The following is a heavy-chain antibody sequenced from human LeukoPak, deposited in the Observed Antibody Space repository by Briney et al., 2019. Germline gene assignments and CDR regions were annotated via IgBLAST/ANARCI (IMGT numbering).Heavy chain of an antibody. D-gene: IGHD6-13*01. CDR3: ARDRVKGAAAGSNY. J-gene: IGHJ4*02. CDR1: GFTFSSYW. CDR2: IKQDGSEK. Sequence: GSLRLSCAASGFTFSSYWMSWVRQAPGKGLEWVANIKQDGSEKYYVDSVKGRFTISKDNAKNSLYLQMNSLRAEDTAVYYCARDRVKGAAAGSNYWGQGTLVTVSS. V-gene: IGHV3-7*03.